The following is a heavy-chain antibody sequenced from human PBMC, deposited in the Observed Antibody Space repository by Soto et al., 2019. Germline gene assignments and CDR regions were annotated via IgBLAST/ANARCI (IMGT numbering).Heavy chain of an antibody. CDR2: IIPIFGTA. D-gene: IGHD6-13*01. CDR3: ARSLPAAAAGYYGMDV. Sequence: ASLKVSCKPSGFTFSSYAISCVRHSPGQGLEWMGGIIPIFGTANYAQKFQGRVTITADESTSTAYMELSSLRSEDTAVYYCARSLPAAAAGYYGMDVWGQGTTVTVSS. V-gene: IGHV1-69*13. CDR1: GFTFSSYA. J-gene: IGHJ6*02.